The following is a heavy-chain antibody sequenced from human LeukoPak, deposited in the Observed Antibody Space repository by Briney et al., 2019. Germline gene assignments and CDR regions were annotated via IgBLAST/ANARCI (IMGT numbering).Heavy chain of an antibody. D-gene: IGHD6-13*01. J-gene: IGHJ4*02. CDR2: IYTSGST. Sequence: SETLSLTCTVSGGSISSYYWSWIRQPAGKGLEWIGHIYTSGSTKYNPSLKSRVTISLDKSENQFSLKLSSVTAADTAVYYCAGDGYRTSWYYYWGQGTLVTVSS. CDR1: GGSISSYY. CDR3: AGDGYRTSWYYY. V-gene: IGHV4-4*07.